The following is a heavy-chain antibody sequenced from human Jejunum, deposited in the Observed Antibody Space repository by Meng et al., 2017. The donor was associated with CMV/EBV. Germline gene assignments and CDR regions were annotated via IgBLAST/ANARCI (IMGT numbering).Heavy chain of an antibody. CDR1: GVSISCYH. D-gene: IGHD6-6*01. V-gene: IGHV4-59*01. CDR2: FFYGGGT. Sequence: GVSISCYHWNWTRQAPGKGLEWIGYFFYGGGTNYNASLKSRVTISVYTSKNQVSLRMTSVTAVDTAVYYCARDPTEHSSSSGYFDSWGQGTLVTVSS. J-gene: IGHJ4*02. CDR3: ARDPTEHSSSSGYFDS.